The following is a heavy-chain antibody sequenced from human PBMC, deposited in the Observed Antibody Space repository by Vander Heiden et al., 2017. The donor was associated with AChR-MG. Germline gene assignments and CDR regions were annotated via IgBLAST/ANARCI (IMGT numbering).Heavy chain of an antibody. CDR1: GGSISSYS. Sequence: QVQLQESCPGLVKPSETLSLTCTVSGGSISSYSWGWIRRPPGKGLEWIGYIYYSGSTNYNPSLKSRVTISVDTSKNQFSLKLGSVTAADTAVYYCAGEERFMYSSSSYYYYGMDVWGQGTTVTVSS. CDR2: IYYSGST. J-gene: IGHJ6*02. V-gene: IGHV4-59*01. CDR3: AGEERFMYSSSSYYYYGMDV. D-gene: IGHD6-6*01.